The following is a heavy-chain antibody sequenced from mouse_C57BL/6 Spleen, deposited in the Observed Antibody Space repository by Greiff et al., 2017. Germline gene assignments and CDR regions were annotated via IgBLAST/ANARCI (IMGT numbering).Heavy chain of an antibody. CDR1: GYSFTGYY. J-gene: IGHJ1*03. V-gene: IGHV1-43*01. Sequence: VQLQQSGPELVKPGASVKISCKASGYSFTGYYMHWVKQSSEKSLEWIGEINPSTGGTSYNQKFKGKATLTVDKSSSTAYMQLKSLTSEDSAVYYCARRNFDVWGTGTTVTVSS. CDR2: INPSTGGT. CDR3: ARRNFDV.